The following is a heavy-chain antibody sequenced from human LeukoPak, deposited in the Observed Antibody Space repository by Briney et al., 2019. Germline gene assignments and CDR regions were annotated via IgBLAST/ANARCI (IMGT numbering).Heavy chain of an antibody. J-gene: IGHJ6*03. CDR1: GGSFSGYY. CDR3: AREGNGCSSTSCYRALYYYYYMDV. V-gene: IGHV4-34*01. Sequence: SETLSLTCAVYGGSFSGYYWSWIRQPPGKGLEWIGEINHSGSTNYNPSLKSRVTISVDTSKNQFSLKLSSVTAADTAVYYCAREGNGCSSTSCYRALYYYYYMDVWGKGTTVTISS. CDR2: INHSGST. D-gene: IGHD2-2*02.